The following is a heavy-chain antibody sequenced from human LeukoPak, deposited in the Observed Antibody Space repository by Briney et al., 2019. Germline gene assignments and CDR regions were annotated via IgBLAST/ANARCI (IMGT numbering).Heavy chain of an antibody. CDR3: ARDYERCSGGSCYSMFDP. V-gene: IGHV3-11*01. CDR1: GFTFSDYY. Sequence: GGSLRLSCAASGFTFSDYYMSWIRQAPGKGLEWVSYISSSGSTIYYADPVKGRFTISRDNAKNSLYLQMNSLRAEDTAVYYCARDYERCSGGSCYSMFDPWGQGTLVTVSS. J-gene: IGHJ5*02. CDR2: ISSSGSTI. D-gene: IGHD2-15*01.